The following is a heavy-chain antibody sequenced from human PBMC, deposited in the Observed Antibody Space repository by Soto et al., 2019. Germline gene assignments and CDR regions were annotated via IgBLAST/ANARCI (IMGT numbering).Heavy chain of an antibody. CDR3: AREYYYGMDV. CDR2: ITGSSEYT. Sequence: QVQLVESGGGLVRPGVSLRLSCAASGFTFSDYYMTWIRQAPGKGLEWVSYITGSSEYTNYADSVKVRFTISRDNVKKSMYLHMNSLRAEDTAVYYSAREYYYGMDVWGQGTTVTVSS. CDR1: GFTFSDYY. V-gene: IGHV3-11*05. J-gene: IGHJ6*02.